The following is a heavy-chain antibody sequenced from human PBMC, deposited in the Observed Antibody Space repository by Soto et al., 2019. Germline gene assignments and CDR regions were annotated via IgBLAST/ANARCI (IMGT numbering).Heavy chain of an antibody. D-gene: IGHD1-26*01. CDR3: ARRGSGSYCGY. V-gene: IGHV3-23*01. CDR1: GFTFSSYA. CDR2: ISGSGGST. Sequence: EVQLLESGGGLVQPGGSLRLSCAASGFTFSSYAMRWVRQAPVKGLEWVSAISGSGGSTYYADSVKGRFTISRDNSKNALYLQMNSLRAEDAAVYYCARRGSGSYCGYWGQGTLVTVSS. J-gene: IGHJ4*02.